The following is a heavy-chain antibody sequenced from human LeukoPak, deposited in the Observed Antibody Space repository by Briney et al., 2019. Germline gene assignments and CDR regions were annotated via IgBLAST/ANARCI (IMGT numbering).Heavy chain of an antibody. CDR1: GGTFSGYA. CDR3: SRDSGSTTWDYYYYMDV. V-gene: IGHV1-69*05. D-gene: IGHD3-10*01. Sequence: ASVKVSCKASGGTFSGYAISWVRQAPGQGLEWMGGIIPIFGTANYAQKFQGRVTITTDESTSTAYMELSSLRSEDTAVYYCSRDSGSTTWDYYYYMDVWGKGTTVTVSS. J-gene: IGHJ6*03. CDR2: IIPIFGTA.